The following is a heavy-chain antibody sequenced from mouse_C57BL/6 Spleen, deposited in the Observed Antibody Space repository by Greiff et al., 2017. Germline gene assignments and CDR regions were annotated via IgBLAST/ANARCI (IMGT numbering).Heavy chain of an antibody. V-gene: IGHV14-4*01. CDR2: IDPENGDT. D-gene: IGHD1-1*01. CDR3: TTGYGSSYVGY. CDR1: GFNIKDDY. Sequence: EVQRVESGAELVRPGASVKLSCTASGFNIKDDYMHWVKQRPEQGLEWIGWIDPENGDTEYASKFQGKATITADTSSNTAYLQLSSLTSEDTAVYYCTTGYGSSYVGYWGQGTTLTVSS. J-gene: IGHJ2*01.